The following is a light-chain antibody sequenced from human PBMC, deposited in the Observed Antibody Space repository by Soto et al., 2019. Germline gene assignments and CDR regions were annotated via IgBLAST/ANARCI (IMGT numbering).Light chain of an antibody. V-gene: IGKV3-20*01. CDR3: QQYDILPIT. CDR1: QSVSSSY. J-gene: IGKJ5*01. CDR2: DAS. Sequence: EIVLTQSPGTLSLSPGERATLSCRASQSVSSSYLAWYQQKPGKAPNLLIYDASNLEIGVPSRFSGSGSGTHFTFTISSLQTEDIGTYYCQQYDILPITFGRGTRLEIK.